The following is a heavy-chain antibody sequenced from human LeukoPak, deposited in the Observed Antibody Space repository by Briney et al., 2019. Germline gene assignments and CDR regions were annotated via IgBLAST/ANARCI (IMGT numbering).Heavy chain of an antibody. V-gene: IGHV3-74*01. CDR2: IDSAGSIT. Sequence: GGSLRLSCAASGFNFSRSWMYWVRQAPGKGLVWVSRIDSAGSITTYADSVKGRFTISRDNSKNTLYLQMNSLRAEDTAVYYCARGSGYSYGYFDYWGQGTLVTVSS. CDR3: ARGSGYSYGYFDY. J-gene: IGHJ4*02. D-gene: IGHD5-18*01. CDR1: GFNFSRSW.